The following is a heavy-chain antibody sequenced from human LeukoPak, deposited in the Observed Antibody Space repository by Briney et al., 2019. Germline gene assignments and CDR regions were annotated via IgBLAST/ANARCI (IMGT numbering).Heavy chain of an antibody. CDR2: ISGSGRTT. CDR3: AKDHSADGWPTFEY. Sequence: GGSLRLSCAASGFNFTKYSMNWVRQAPGKGLEWVSIISGSGRTTYYADSVKGRFTFSRDTSQNELYLQMNSLRVDDSAIYYCAKDHSADGWPTFEYWGRGTLVTVSS. V-gene: IGHV3-23*01. CDR1: GFNFTKYS. J-gene: IGHJ4*02. D-gene: IGHD5-24*01.